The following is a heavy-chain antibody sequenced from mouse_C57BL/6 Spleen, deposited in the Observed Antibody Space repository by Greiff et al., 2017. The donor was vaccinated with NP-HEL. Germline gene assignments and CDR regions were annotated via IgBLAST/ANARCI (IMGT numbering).Heavy chain of an antibody. J-gene: IGHJ1*03. Sequence: EVQGVESGGGLVKPGGSLKLSCAASGFTFSSYTMSWVRQTPEKRLEWVATISGGGGNTYYPDSVKGRFTISRDDAKNTLYLQMSSLRSEDTALYYCARRNYYGSVVWGTGTTVTVSS. CDR3: ARRNYYGSVV. CDR1: GFTFSSYT. V-gene: IGHV5-9*01. D-gene: IGHD1-1*01. CDR2: ISGGGGNT.